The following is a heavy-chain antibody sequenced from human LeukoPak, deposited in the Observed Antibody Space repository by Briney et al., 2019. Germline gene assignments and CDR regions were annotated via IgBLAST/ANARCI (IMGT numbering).Heavy chain of an antibody. Sequence: GGSLRLSCAASGITVSSNYMSWVRQAPGKGLEWVSYISSSTSTIYYADSVKGRFTISRDNAKNSLYLQMNSLRAEDTAVYYCARIVLVRGVIYYGMDVWGQGTTVTVSS. CDR3: ARIVLVRGVIYYGMDV. D-gene: IGHD3-10*01. V-gene: IGHV3-48*04. J-gene: IGHJ6*02. CDR2: ISSSTSTI. CDR1: GITVSSNY.